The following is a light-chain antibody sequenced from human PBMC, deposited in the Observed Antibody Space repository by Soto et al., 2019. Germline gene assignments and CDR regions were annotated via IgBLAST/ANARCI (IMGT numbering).Light chain of an antibody. CDR3: QQDNSYSIT. CDR1: QSISSW. J-gene: IGKJ5*01. V-gene: IGKV1-5*01. CDR2: DAS. Sequence: DIRMTQSPSTLSASVGDRVIITCRASQSISSWLAWYQQKPGKVPKFLIYDASSLESGVPSRFSGRGSGTEFALTISILQPDDFATYYCQQDNSYSITLGQGTRLESK.